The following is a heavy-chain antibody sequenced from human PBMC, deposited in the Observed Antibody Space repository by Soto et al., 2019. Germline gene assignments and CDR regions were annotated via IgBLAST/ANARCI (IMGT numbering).Heavy chain of an antibody. CDR3: ARDRQDWNIVVVVAANAVRTGDY. D-gene: IGHD2-15*01. CDR2: ISSSGSTI. V-gene: IGHV3-11*01. J-gene: IGHJ4*02. Sequence: GGSLRLSCAASGFTFSDYYMSWIRQAPGKGLEWVSYISSSGSTIYYADSVKGRFTISRDNAKNSLYLQMNSLRAEDTAVYYCARDRQDWNIVVVVAANAVRTGDYWGQGTLVTVSS. CDR1: GFTFSDYY.